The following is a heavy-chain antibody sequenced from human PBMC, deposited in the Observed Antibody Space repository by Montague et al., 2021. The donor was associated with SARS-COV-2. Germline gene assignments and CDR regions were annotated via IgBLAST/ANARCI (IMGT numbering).Heavy chain of an antibody. J-gene: IGHJ4*02. CDR3: ASVNTAGAY. Sequence: ALGWKKKIYYSGSTNYNPSLKSRVTISVDTSKNQFSLKLSSVTAAGTAVYYCASVNTAGAYWGKGTLVTVSS. CDR2: IYYSGST. V-gene: IGHV4-59*01. D-gene: IGHD2-21*02.